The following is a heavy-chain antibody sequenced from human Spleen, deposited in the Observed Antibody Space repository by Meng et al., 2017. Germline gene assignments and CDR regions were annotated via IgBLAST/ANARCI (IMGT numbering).Heavy chain of an antibody. J-gene: IGHJ4*02. V-gene: IGHV4-38-2*02. CDR1: DYSISSGYL. CDR2: IYHSGDS. CDR3: ARVVRALAGTVWFGSLYYFDY. Sequence: SETLSPTCTVSDYSISSGYLWGWIRQPPGKGLECIASIYHSGDSYYSPSLKSRVTISVDTSKNQFSLKVNSVTAADTAVYYCARVVRALAGTVWFGSLYYFDYWGQGTLVTVSS. D-gene: IGHD6-19*01.